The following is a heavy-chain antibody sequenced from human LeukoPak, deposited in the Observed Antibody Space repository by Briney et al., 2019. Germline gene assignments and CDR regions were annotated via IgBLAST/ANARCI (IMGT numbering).Heavy chain of an antibody. CDR1: GYTLTELS. J-gene: IGHJ3*02. CDR3: ARRGYDSSAHTARDAFDI. CDR2: IIPIFGTA. V-gene: IGHV1-69*13. D-gene: IGHD3-22*01. Sequence: ASVKVSCKVSGYTLTELSMHWVRQAPGQGLEWMGGIIPIFGTANYAQKFQGRVTITADESTSTAYMELSSLRSEDTAVYYCARRGYDSSAHTARDAFDIWGQGTMVTVSS.